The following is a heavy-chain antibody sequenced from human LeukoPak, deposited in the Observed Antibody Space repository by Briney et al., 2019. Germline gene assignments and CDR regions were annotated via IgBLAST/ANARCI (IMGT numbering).Heavy chain of an antibody. CDR3: AKDVTMIVVVPMGQFDY. V-gene: IGHV3-23*01. Sequence: PGGSLRLSCAAPGFTFSSYAMSWVRQAPGKGLEWVSAISGSGGSTYYADSVKGRFTISRDNSKNTLYLQMNSLRAEDTAVYYCAKDVTMIVVVPMGQFDYWGQGTLVTVSS. D-gene: IGHD3-22*01. J-gene: IGHJ4*02. CDR1: GFTFSSYA. CDR2: ISGSGGST.